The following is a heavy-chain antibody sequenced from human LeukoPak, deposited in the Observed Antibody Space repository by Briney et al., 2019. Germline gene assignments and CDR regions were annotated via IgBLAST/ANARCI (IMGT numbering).Heavy chain of an antibody. CDR2: ISSSSSYI. D-gene: IGHD6-19*01. Sequence: GGSLRLSCAASGFTFSSYSMNWVRQAPGKGLEWVSSISSSSSYIYSADSVKGRFTISRDNAKNSLYLQMNSLRVEDTAVYYCARGGWTAFDYWGQGTLVTVSS. CDR3: ARGGWTAFDY. V-gene: IGHV3-21*04. CDR1: GFTFSSYS. J-gene: IGHJ4*02.